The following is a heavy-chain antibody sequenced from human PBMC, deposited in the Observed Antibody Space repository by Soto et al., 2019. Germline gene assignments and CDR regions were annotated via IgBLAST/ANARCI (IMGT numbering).Heavy chain of an antibody. V-gene: IGHV3-23*01. CDR2: ISGSGGST. Sequence: GGSLRLSCAASGFTFSSYAMSWVRQAPGKGLEWVSAISGSGGSTYYADSVKGRFTISRDNSKNTLYLQMNSLRAEDTAVYYCAKGPPRALTPNYYYYGMDVWGQGTTVTVSS. CDR3: AKGPPRALTPNYYYYGMDV. J-gene: IGHJ6*02. CDR1: GFTFSSYA. D-gene: IGHD3-10*01.